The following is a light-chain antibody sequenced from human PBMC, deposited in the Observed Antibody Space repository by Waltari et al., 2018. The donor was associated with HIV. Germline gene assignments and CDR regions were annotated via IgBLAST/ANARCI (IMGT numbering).Light chain of an antibody. J-gene: IGKJ3*01. Sequence: EIALTQSPGTLSLSPGERATLSCRASQSVNSNYVAWYQHTRGQAPRLVIYGASSRATGIPDRFSGSGSGTDFTLTIRRLEPEDSAVYFCHQYGSSPGTFGPGTKVDIK. CDR3: HQYGSSPGT. V-gene: IGKV3-20*01. CDR2: GAS. CDR1: QSVNSNY.